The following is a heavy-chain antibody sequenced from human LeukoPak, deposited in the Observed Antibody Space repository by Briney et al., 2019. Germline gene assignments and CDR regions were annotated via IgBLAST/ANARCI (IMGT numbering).Heavy chain of an antibody. Sequence: ASVKVSCKASGYTFTSYGISWVRQAPGQGLEWMAWISGYNGNRKYAQKFQGRVTMTTDTSTSTAYMELRSLRSDDTAVYYCAGAPANYDSSGYTRKFDYWGQGTLITVSS. J-gene: IGHJ4*02. CDR3: AGAPANYDSSGYTRKFDY. CDR2: ISGYNGNR. V-gene: IGHV1-18*01. D-gene: IGHD3-22*01. CDR1: GYTFTSYG.